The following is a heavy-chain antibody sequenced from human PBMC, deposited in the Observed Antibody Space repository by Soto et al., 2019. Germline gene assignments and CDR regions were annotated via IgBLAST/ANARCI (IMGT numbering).Heavy chain of an antibody. Sequence: PGESLKISCKGSGYNFAGYWIAWVRQMPGKGLEWMGRIDPSDSYTNYSPSFQGHVTISADKSISTAYLQWSSLKASDTAMYYCAILTGYYLDYWGQGTLVTVSS. D-gene: IGHD3-9*01. V-gene: IGHV5-10-1*01. CDR1: GYNFAGYW. CDR2: IDPSDSYT. CDR3: AILTGYYLDY. J-gene: IGHJ4*02.